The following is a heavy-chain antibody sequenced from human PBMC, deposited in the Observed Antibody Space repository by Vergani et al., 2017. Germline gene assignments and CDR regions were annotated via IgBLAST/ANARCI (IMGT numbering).Heavy chain of an antibody. V-gene: IGHV3-30*18. CDR2: ISYDGSNN. Sequence: QVQLLESGGGVVQPGRSLRLSCAASGFTFSSYGMHWVRQAPGKGLEWVAVISYDGSNNYYADSVQGRFTISRDNSKKTLYLQMNSLRAEDTSLYYCAKVHFKSPNEYYDFWSGYYFDPLGDNWFDPWGQGTLVTFSS. J-gene: IGHJ5*02. CDR1: GFTFSSYG. D-gene: IGHD3-3*01. CDR3: AKVHFKSPNEYYDFWSGYYFDPLGDNWFDP.